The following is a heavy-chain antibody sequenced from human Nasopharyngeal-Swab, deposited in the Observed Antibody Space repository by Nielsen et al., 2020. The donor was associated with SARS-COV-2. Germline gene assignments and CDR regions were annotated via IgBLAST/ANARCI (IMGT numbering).Heavy chain of an antibody. CDR1: GFTFSSYC. J-gene: IGHJ6*03. D-gene: IGHD3-16*01. Sequence: GESLKISCAASGFTFSSYCMHWVRQAPGEGLEWVAFIRYDGFNQHYADSVKGRFTISRDSFKNTLYLQLNSLRAEDTAVYYCAKDHKMDSGGGVGYMDVWGKGTTVTVSS. CDR3: AKDHKMDSGGGVGYMDV. V-gene: IGHV3-30*02. CDR2: IRYDGFNQ.